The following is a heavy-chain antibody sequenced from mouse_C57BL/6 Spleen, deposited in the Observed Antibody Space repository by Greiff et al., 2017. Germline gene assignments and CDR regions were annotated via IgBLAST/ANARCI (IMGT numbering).Heavy chain of an antibody. D-gene: IGHD3-3*01. V-gene: IGHV5-6*01. Sequence: DVQLVESGGDLVKPGGSLKLSCAASGFTFSSYGMSWVRQTPDKRLEWVATISSGGSYTYYPDSVKGRFTISRDNAKNTLYLQMSSLKSEDTAMYYCARHRENSVYAMDYWGQGTSVTVSS. J-gene: IGHJ4*01. CDR1: GFTFSSYG. CDR3: ARHRENSVYAMDY. CDR2: ISSGGSYT.